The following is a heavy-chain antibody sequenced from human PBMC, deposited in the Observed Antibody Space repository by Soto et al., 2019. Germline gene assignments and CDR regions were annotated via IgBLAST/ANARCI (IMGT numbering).Heavy chain of an antibody. Sequence: VQLVESWGGVVQPGRSLRLSCAASGFTFSSYGMHWVRQAPGKGLEWVAVISYDGSNKYYADSVQGRFTISRDNSKNRVYRQMNSLGPEDTDVYYCAKSSTSWCTYSYYGMDVRGQGTTVTVSS. CDR2: ISYDGSNK. D-gene: IGHD2-2*01. CDR3: AKSSTSWCTYSYYGMDV. J-gene: IGHJ6*02. V-gene: IGHV3-30*18. CDR1: GFTFSSYG.